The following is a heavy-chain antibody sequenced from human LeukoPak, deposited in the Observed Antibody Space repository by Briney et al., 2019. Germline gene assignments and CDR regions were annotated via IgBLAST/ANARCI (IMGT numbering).Heavy chain of an antibody. D-gene: IGHD3-16*02. CDR2: IIHDGSNK. J-gene: IGHJ6*02. V-gene: IGHV3-30*03. CDR1: GFTFRSYG. Sequence: GGSLRLSCAASGFTFRSYGMHWVRQAPGKGLECVAVIIHDGSNKDYADSVKGRFTISRDNSKNTLYLQMGSLRAEDMAVYYCARELDGYYDYVWGSYRPPYYYYGMDVWGQGTTVTVSS. CDR3: ARELDGYYDYVWGSYRPPYYYYGMDV.